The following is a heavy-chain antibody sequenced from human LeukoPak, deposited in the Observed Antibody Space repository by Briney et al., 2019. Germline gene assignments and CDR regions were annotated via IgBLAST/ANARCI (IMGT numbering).Heavy chain of an antibody. Sequence: ASVKVSCKASGYTFTSYGISWVRQAPGQGLEWMGWISAYNGNTNYAQKLQGRVTMTTDTSTSTAYMELRSLRSDDTAVYYCARVVAIYFDWLLGDFDYWGQGTLVTVSS. D-gene: IGHD3-9*01. CDR3: ARVVAIYFDWLLGDFDY. J-gene: IGHJ4*02. CDR1: GYTFTSYG. V-gene: IGHV1-18*01. CDR2: ISAYNGNT.